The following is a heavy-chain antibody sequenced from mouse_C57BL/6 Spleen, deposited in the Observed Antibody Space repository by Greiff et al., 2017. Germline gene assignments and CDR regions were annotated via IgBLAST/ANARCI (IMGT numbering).Heavy chain of an antibody. CDR3: ARSRGDPHSRDY. CDR2: IHPNSGST. CDR1: GYTFTSYW. J-gene: IGHJ2*01. V-gene: IGHV1-64*01. D-gene: IGHD3-3*01. Sequence: QVQLQQPGAELVKPGASVKLSCKASGYTFTSYWMHWVKQRPGQGLEWIGMIHPNSGSTNYNEKFKSKATLTVDKSSSTAYMQLSSLTSEDSAVYYCARSRGDPHSRDYWGQGTTLTVSS.